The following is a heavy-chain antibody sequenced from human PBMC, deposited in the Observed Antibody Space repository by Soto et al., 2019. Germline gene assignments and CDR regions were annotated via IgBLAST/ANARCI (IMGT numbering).Heavy chain of an antibody. V-gene: IGHV1-2*02. D-gene: IGHD4-17*01. J-gene: IGHJ3*02. Sequence: QVQLVQSGAEVKKPGASVKVSCKASGYTFTGYYMHLVRQSPGQGLEWMGWINPNSGGTNYAQKLQGRVTMTRDESISTAYMELSRLRSDDTAVYYCASETPSRAVDYGRAFDIWGQGTMVTVSS. CDR1: GYTFTGYY. CDR3: ASETPSRAVDYGRAFDI. CDR2: INPNSGGT.